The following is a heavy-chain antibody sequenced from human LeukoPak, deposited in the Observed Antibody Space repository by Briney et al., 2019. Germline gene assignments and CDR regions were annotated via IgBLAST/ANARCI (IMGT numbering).Heavy chain of an antibody. CDR3: ASLIDTTPSINAGYYFDY. CDR1: GYSFSDYY. D-gene: IGHD3-16*01. CDR2: INPNSGGT. Sequence: ASVKVSCKASGYSFSDYYMHWVRQAPGQGLEWMGWINPNSGGTNYAQTFQGRVTMTRDTSISTAYMELSRLRSDDTAVYYCASLIDTTPSINAGYYFDYWGQGPWSPSPQ. J-gene: IGHJ4*02. V-gene: IGHV1-2*02.